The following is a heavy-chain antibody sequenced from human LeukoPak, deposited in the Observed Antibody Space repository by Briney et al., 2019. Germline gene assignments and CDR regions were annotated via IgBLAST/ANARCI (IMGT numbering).Heavy chain of an antibody. D-gene: IGHD4-17*01. CDR1: GYTFTSYT. Sequence: ASVNVSCTASGYTFTSYTMNWVRQAPGQGLEWMGWISAYNGNTNYAQKLQGRVTMTTDTSTSTAYMELRSLRSDDTAVYYCARVDYGDYVYYFDYWGQGTLVTVSS. CDR3: ARVDYGDYVYYFDY. V-gene: IGHV1-18*01. CDR2: ISAYNGNT. J-gene: IGHJ4*02.